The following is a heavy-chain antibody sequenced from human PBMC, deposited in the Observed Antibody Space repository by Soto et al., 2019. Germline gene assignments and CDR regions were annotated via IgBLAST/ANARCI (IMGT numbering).Heavy chain of an antibody. J-gene: IGHJ4*02. Sequence: GESLKISCAASGFTFSSYGMHWVRQAPGKGLEWVAVIWYDGSNKYYADSVKGRFTISRDNSKNTLYLQMNSLRAEDTAVYYCARPTYSSSWNLLDYWGQGTLVTVSS. CDR3: ARPTYSSSWNLLDY. CDR2: IWYDGSNK. V-gene: IGHV3-33*01. D-gene: IGHD6-13*01. CDR1: GFTFSSYG.